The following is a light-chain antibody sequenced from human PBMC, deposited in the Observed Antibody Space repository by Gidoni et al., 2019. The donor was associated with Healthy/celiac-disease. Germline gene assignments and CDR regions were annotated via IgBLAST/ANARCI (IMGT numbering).Light chain of an antibody. Sequence: SYELTQPHSVAVAPGQTASITCSGDKLGEKYACWYQQKQGKSPVLVIYQDSKRPSGIPDRFSGSNSGNTATLTIPGPQAIDESDYSCHSWDISTPLLVFGGGTKLTVL. V-gene: IGLV3-1*01. J-gene: IGLJ2*01. CDR1: KLGEKY. CDR3: HSWDISTPLLV. CDR2: QDS.